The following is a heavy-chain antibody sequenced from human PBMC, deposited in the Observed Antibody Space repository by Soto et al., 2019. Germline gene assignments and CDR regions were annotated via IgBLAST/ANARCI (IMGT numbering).Heavy chain of an antibody. Sequence: SVKVSCKASGGTFSSYAISWVRQAPGQGLEWMGGIIPIFGTANYAQKFQGRVTITADESTSTAYMELSSLRSEDTAVYYCARDYVPDFWSGHYPQWFDPWGQGTLVTVSS. CDR3: ARDYVPDFWSGHYPQWFDP. V-gene: IGHV1-69*13. CDR1: GGTFSSYA. CDR2: IIPIFGTA. D-gene: IGHD3-3*01. J-gene: IGHJ5*02.